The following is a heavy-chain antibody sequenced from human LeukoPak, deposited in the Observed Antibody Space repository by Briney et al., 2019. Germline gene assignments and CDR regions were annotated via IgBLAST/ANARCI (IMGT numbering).Heavy chain of an antibody. D-gene: IGHD1-14*01. CDR3: ARKYVPDGGAFDI. Sequence: GGSLRLSCAASGFTFSSYGMHWVRQAPGKGLEWVAVIWYDGSNKYYADSVKGRFTISRDNSKNTLYLQMNSLRAEDTAVYYCARKYVPDGGAFDIWGQGTMVTVSS. CDR2: IWYDGSNK. V-gene: IGHV3-33*01. J-gene: IGHJ3*02. CDR1: GFTFSSYG.